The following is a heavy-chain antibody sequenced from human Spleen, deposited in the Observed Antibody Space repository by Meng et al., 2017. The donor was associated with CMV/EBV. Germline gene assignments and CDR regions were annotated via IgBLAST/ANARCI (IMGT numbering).Heavy chain of an antibody. J-gene: IGHJ4*02. V-gene: IGHV3-74*03. CDR2: LNEDGSFT. Sequence: EVEPVECGGGLVEPGGSLRLSCVDSGFTFSSYWMHWVRQVPGEGLVWVSRLNEDGSFTSYAGSVKGRFTISRDNAKNTLYLQMNALRVDDSGVYYCGRDLTGERDQWGQGTLVTVSS. D-gene: IGHD7-27*01. CDR1: GFTFSSYW. CDR3: GRDLTGERDQ.